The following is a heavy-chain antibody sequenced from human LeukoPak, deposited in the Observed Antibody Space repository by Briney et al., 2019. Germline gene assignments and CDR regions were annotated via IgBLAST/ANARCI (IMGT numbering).Heavy chain of an antibody. CDR2: INTNTGNP. CDR1: GGTFSSYA. CDR3: AMTAMIVVDISSMDV. Sequence: GASVKVSCKASGGTFSSYAISWVRQAPGQGLEWMGWINTNTGNPTYAQGFTGRFVFSLDTSVSTAYLQISSLKAEDTAVYYCAMTAMIVVDISSMDVWGKGTTVTVSS. J-gene: IGHJ6*03. D-gene: IGHD3-22*01. V-gene: IGHV7-4-1*02.